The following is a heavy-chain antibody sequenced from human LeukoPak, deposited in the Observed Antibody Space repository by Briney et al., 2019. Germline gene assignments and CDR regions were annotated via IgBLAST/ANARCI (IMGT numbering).Heavy chain of an antibody. CDR3: ARVGAYCTSSSCFDY. CDR2: ISAYNGNA. CDR1: GYTFTSYG. Sequence: GASVKVSCKASGYTFTSYGISWVRQAPGQGLEWMGWISAYNGNADHAQKFQGRVTMTTDTSTSTAYMELRSLRSDDTAVYFCARVGAYCTSSSCFDYWGQGNLVTVSS. D-gene: IGHD2-2*01. J-gene: IGHJ4*02. V-gene: IGHV1-18*01.